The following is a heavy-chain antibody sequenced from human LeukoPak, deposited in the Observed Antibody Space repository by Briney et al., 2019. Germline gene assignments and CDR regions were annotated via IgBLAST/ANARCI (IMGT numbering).Heavy chain of an antibody. CDR3: AREEPGIAAAGMDY. CDR2: ISYDGNNK. V-gene: IGHV3-30-3*01. Sequence: PGGSLRLSCAASGFTFSNFAMHWVRQAPGKGLEWVAFISYDGNNKYYADSVKGRFTISRDSSKNTLYLQVNSLRAGDTTVYYCAREEPGIAAAGMDYWGQGTLVTVSS. J-gene: IGHJ4*02. CDR1: GFTFSNFA. D-gene: IGHD6-13*01.